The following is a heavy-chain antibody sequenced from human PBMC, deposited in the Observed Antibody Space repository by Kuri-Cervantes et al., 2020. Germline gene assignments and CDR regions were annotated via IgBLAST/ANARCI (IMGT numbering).Heavy chain of an antibody. CDR2: ISHDGSNK. CDR3: ARDNPLWELRSYFDY. D-gene: IGHD1-26*01. J-gene: IGHJ4*02. CDR1: GFTFSSYA. Sequence: GGSLRLSCAASGFTFSSYAMHWVRQAPGKGLEWVAVISHDGSNKYYADSVKGRFTISRDNSKNTLYLQMNSLRAEDTAVYYCARDNPLWELRSYFDYWGQGTLVTVSS. V-gene: IGHV3-30-3*01.